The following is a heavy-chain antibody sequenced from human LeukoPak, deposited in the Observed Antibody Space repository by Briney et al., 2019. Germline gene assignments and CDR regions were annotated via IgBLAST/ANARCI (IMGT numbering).Heavy chain of an antibody. J-gene: IGHJ1*01. V-gene: IGHV4-59*01. CDR1: GGSISNYY. D-gene: IGHD3-22*01. CDR3: ARDHYYDSSGYTFRH. Sequence: SETLSLTCSVSGGSISNYYWSWIRQSPGKGLEWIGYIYYSGSTNYNPSLKSRVTISVDTSKSQFSLKLSSVTAADTAVYYCARDHYYDSSGYTFRHWGQGTLVSVSS. CDR2: IYYSGST.